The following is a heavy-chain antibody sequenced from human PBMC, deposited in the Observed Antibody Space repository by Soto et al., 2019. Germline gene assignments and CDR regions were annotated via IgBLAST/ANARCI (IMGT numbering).Heavy chain of an antibody. D-gene: IGHD2-15*01. Sequence: GGSLRFSCAASGFTVSSNYMSWVRQAPGKGLEWVSVIYSGGSTYYADSVKGRFTISRHNSKNTLYLQMNSLRAEDTAVYYCARSYCSGGSCYQTSFDYWGQGTLVTVSS. CDR3: ARSYCSGGSCYQTSFDY. CDR1: GFTVSSNY. CDR2: IYSGGST. V-gene: IGHV3-53*04. J-gene: IGHJ4*02.